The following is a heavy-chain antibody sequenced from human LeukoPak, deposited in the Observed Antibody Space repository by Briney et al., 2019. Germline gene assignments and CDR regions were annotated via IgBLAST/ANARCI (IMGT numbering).Heavy chain of an antibody. CDR1: GFTFSSYA. CDR2: ISSSGSTI. CDR3: AAGLDYYDSSGFDY. J-gene: IGHJ4*02. D-gene: IGHD3-22*01. V-gene: IGHV3-48*03. Sequence: PGGSLRLSCAASGFTFSSYAMHWVRQAPGKGLEWVSYISSSGSTIYYADSVKGRFTISRDNAKNSLYLQMNSLRAEDTAVYYCAAGLDYYDSSGFDYWGQGTLVTVSS.